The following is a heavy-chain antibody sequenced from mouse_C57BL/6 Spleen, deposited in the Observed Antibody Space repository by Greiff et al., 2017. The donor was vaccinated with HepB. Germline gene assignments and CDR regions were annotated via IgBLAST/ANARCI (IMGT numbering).Heavy chain of an antibody. CDR3: ARWGLRRAMVDY. CDR1: GYTFTSYW. Sequence: VQLQQPGAELVKPGASVKMSCKASGYTFTSYWITWVKQRPGQGLEWIGDIYPGSGSTNYNEKFKSKATLTVDTSSSTAYMQLSSLTSEDSAVYYCARWGLRRAMVDYWGQGTSVTVSS. CDR2: IYPGSGST. D-gene: IGHD2-2*01. J-gene: IGHJ4*01. V-gene: IGHV1-55*01.